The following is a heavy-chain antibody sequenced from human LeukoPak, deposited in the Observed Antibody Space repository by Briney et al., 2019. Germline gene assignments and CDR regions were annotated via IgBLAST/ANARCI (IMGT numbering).Heavy chain of an antibody. Sequence: ASVKVSCKASGYTFTGYYMHWVRQAPGQGLEWMGWINTNAGNPTYAQGFTGRFVFSLDTSVSTAYLQISSLKAEDTAVYYCATVDTIDPWGQGILVTVSS. J-gene: IGHJ5*02. CDR3: ATVDTIDP. V-gene: IGHV7-4-1*02. D-gene: IGHD5-18*01. CDR1: GYTFTGYY. CDR2: INTNAGNP.